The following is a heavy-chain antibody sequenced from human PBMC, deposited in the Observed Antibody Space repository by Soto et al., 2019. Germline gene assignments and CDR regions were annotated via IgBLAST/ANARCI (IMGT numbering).Heavy chain of an antibody. J-gene: IGHJ4*02. CDR3: ATFVVPASRHTHFDF. CDR1: VGSLSTSNYN. CDR2: IYYRGGT. D-gene: IGHD2-21*02. V-gene: IGHV4-39*01. Sequence: SETLSLTCTVSVGSLSTSNYNWCWVRHPPWKGLDWSGNIYYRGGTDYNPSLKSRVTISVDTSKNQFSLKLNSVTDADTAVYYCATFVVPASRHTHFDFWGPGTLVTVSS.